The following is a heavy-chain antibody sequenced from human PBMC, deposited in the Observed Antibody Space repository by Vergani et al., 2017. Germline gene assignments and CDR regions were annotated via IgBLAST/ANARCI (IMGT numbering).Heavy chain of an antibody. CDR3: AKAGSVTSGSLQYHFYMGV. CDR2: ISNDGSKK. CDR1: GFSFSSHA. Sequence: QVQLAESGGGRVQPGRSLRLSCAASGFSFSSHAIHWVRQAPGKELEWVAVISNDGSKKYYADSVKGRFTISRDNSNNTLDLQMNSLRTQDTAVYYCAKAGSVTSGSLQYHFYMGVWVKGATVTVS. V-gene: IGHV3-30*18. D-gene: IGHD3-10*01. J-gene: IGHJ6*03.